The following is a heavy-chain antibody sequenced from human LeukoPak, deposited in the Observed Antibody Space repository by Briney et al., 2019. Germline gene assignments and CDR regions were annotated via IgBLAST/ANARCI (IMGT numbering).Heavy chain of an antibody. CDR2: IKSKTDGGTT. CDR3: ATDSSSSSYY. Sequence: GGSLRLSCAASGFSFSNAWMSWVRQAPGKGLEWVGRIKSKTDGGTTEYAAPVNGRLNISRDDSKNTLYLQMNSLKTEDTAVYYCATDSSSSSYYWGQGTLVTVSS. J-gene: IGHJ4*02. V-gene: IGHV3-15*01. D-gene: IGHD6-6*01. CDR1: GFSFSNAW.